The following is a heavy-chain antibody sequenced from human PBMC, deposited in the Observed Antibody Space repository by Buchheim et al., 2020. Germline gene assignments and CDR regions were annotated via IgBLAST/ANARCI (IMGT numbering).Heavy chain of an antibody. CDR3: AKSEYSDLYYSYYMDV. CDR2: IRGDGGDT. Sequence: EGQLLESGGGLVQPGGSLRLSCGASGFTFSNYAMTWVRQAPGKGLEWVSSIRGDGGDTYYTDSVKGRFTISRDNSQTPPYLQINSLRAEDTGTYYCAKSEYSDLYYSYYMDVWGKGTT. CDR1: GFTFSNYA. D-gene: IGHD5-12*01. J-gene: IGHJ6*03. V-gene: IGHV3-23*01.